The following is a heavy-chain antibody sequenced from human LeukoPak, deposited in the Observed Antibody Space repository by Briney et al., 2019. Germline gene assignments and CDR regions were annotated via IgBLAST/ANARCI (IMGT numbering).Heavy chain of an antibody. Sequence: SETLSLTCTVSGGSISSYYWSWTRQPAGKGLEWIGRIYTSGSTNYNPSLKSRVTMSVDTSKNQFSLKLSSVTAADTAVYYCARDRIAAAGMASDYFDYWGQGTLVTVSS. CDR1: GGSISSYY. CDR2: IYTSGST. J-gene: IGHJ4*02. D-gene: IGHD6-13*01. CDR3: ARDRIAAAGMASDYFDY. V-gene: IGHV4-4*07.